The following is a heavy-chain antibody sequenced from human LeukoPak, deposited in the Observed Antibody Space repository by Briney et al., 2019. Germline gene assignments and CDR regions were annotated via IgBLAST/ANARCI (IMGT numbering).Heavy chain of an antibody. CDR3: AKDVLQGYSSSWFILYDAFDI. D-gene: IGHD2-2*01. Sequence: PGGSLRLSCAASGFTFSSYVTSWVRQAPGKGLEWVSAISGSGGSTYYADSVKGWFTISRDNSKNTLYLQMNSLRAEDTAVYYCAKDVLQGYSSSWFILYDAFDIWGQGTMVTVSS. CDR2: ISGSGGST. J-gene: IGHJ3*02. CDR1: GFTFSSYV. V-gene: IGHV3-23*01.